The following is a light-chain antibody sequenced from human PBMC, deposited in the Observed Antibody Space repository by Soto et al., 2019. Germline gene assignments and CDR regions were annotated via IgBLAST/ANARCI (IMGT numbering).Light chain of an antibody. Sequence: EIVLTQSPATLSLSPGERATLSCRASQSVSSYLAWYQQKPGQAPRLLIYDASNRATGIPARFSGSGSGTDFPLPIRRQEPEVFAVYYCQRPSNRPPITFGQGTRLEIK. CDR2: DAS. J-gene: IGKJ5*01. V-gene: IGKV3-11*01. CDR1: QSVSSY. CDR3: QRPSNRPPIT.